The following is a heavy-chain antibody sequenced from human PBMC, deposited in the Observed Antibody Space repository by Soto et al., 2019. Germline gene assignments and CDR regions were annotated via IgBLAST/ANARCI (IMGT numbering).Heavy chain of an antibody. CDR2: ISCSSQNI. Sequence: GGSLRLSCAASGFTFSSYWMSWVRQAPGKGLEWVSYISCSSQNIRYADSVKGRFTISRDNAKNSLYLQMNSLRAEDTAVYYCARDQSRGQVFYYYMDVWGKGTTVTVSS. CDR3: ARDQSRGQVFYYYMDV. V-gene: IGHV3-48*01. J-gene: IGHJ6*03. D-gene: IGHD3-10*01. CDR1: GFTFSSYW.